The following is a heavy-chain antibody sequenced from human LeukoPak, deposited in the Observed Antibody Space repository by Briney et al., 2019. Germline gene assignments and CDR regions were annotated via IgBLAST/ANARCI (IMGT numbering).Heavy chain of an antibody. CDR1: GFIVSSRY. CDR3: TRHPGGDKPPSWFDP. Sequence: GGCLRLSCATSGFIVSSRYMRWIRQPPGKGLEWVAFLRKVGTTFYTDSVKGRFTISRGTSKNTLNLQMNGLRAEDTAVYYCTRHPGGDKPPSWFDPWGQGTLVTVSS. D-gene: IGHD2-21*02. J-gene: IGHJ5*02. CDR2: LRKVGTT. V-gene: IGHV3-53*03.